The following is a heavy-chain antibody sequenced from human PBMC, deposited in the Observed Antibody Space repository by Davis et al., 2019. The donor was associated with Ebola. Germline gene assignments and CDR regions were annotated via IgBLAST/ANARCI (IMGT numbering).Heavy chain of an antibody. CDR2: INSDGSST. CDR1: GFTFSSYW. Sequence: GESLKISCAASGFTFSSYWMHWVRQAPGKGLVWVSRINSDGSSTSYADSVKGRFTISRDNSKNTLYLQMNSLRAEDTAVYYCAKGPHYYDSSGYIYYYYGMDVWGQGTTVTVSS. CDR3: AKGPHYYDSSGYIYYYYGMDV. J-gene: IGHJ6*02. D-gene: IGHD3-22*01. V-gene: IGHV3-74*01.